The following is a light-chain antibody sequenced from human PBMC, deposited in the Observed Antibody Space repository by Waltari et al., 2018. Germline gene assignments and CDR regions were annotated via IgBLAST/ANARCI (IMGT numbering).Light chain of an antibody. J-gene: IGKJ1*01. CDR1: QSVSSSY. Sequence: EIVLTQSPGILSLSPGERATLSCRASQSVSSSYLAWYQQKPGQAPRLLIYSASSRATGIPDRFSGSGSGTDFTLTISRLEPEDFAVYYCQQYVTSPWTLGQGTKVETK. V-gene: IGKV3-20*01. CDR2: SAS. CDR3: QQYVTSPWT.